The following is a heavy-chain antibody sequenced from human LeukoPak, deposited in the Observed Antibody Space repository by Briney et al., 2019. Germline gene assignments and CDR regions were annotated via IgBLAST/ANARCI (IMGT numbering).Heavy chain of an antibody. D-gene: IGHD1-26*01. J-gene: IGHJ4*02. CDR3: AREGSYGAAY. CDR1: GGTLSSYA. CDR2: IITIFGKA. Sequence: SVKLSCKAYGGTLSSYAISWVRQAPGHGLEWVGRIITIFGKANYAQKFQGRVTITTDESTSTAYMELSSLRSEDTAVYYCAREGSYGAAYWGRGTVVTVTA. V-gene: IGHV1-69*05.